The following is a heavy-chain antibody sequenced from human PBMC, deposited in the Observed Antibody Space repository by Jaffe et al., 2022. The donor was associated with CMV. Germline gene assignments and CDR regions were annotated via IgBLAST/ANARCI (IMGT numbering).Heavy chain of an antibody. D-gene: IGHD2-15*01. CDR3: ARASYCSGGSCYRLDPRSSESNWFDP. J-gene: IGHJ5*02. CDR1: GYTFTGYY. V-gene: IGHV1-2*04. Sequence: QVQLVQSGAEVKKPGASVKVSCKASGYTFTGYYMHWVRQAPGQGLEWMGWINPNSGGTNYAQKFQGWVTMTRDTSISTAYMELSRLRSDDTAVYYCARASYCSGGSCYRLDPRSSESNWFDPWGQGTLVTVSS. CDR2: INPNSGGT.